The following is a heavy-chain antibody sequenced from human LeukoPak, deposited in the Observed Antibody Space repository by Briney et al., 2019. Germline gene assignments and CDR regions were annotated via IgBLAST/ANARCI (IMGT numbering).Heavy chain of an antibody. D-gene: IGHD3-9*01. CDR1: GYTFTSHG. CDR3: ARGPTRYFDWLLFDY. V-gene: IGHV1-18*01. Sequence: ASVNVSCKASGYTFTSHGISWVRQAPGQGLEWMGWISGYNGNTNYAQKLQGRVTMTTDTFTTTAHMELRSLRFDDTAVYYCARGPTRYFDWLLFDYWGQGTLVTVSS. CDR2: ISGYNGNT. J-gene: IGHJ4*02.